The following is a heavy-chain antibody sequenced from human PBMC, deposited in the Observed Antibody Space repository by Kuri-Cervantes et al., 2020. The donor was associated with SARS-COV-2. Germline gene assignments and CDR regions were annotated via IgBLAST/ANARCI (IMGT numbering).Heavy chain of an antibody. J-gene: IGHJ4*02. CDR1: GFTFSSYA. CDR3: AKTYYDSSGLH. Sequence: GESLKISCAASGFTFSSYAMHWVRQAPGKGLEWVAVISYDGSNKYHADSVKGRFTISRDNSKNTLYLQMNSLRAEDTAVYYCAKTYYDSSGLHWGQGTLVTVSS. V-gene: IGHV3-30-3*02. CDR2: ISYDGSNK. D-gene: IGHD3-22*01.